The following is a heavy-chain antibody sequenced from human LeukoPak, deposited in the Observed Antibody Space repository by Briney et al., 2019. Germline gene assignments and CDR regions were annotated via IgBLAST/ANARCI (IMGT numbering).Heavy chain of an antibody. Sequence: GGSLRLSCAASGFTFSNAWMSWVRQAPGKGLEWVGRIKSKTDGGTTDYAAPVKGRFTISRDDSKNTLYLQMNSLKTEDTAVYYCTRNVDTAMVALYWGQGTLVTVSS. J-gene: IGHJ4*02. CDR2: IKSKTDGGTT. D-gene: IGHD5-18*01. CDR1: GFTFSNAW. V-gene: IGHV3-15*01. CDR3: TRNVDTAMVALY.